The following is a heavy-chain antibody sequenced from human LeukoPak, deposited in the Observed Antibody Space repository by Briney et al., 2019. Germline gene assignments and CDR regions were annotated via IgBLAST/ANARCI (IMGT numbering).Heavy chain of an antibody. CDR2: IRYDGSNK. CDR3: ARDQYSYGPHDY. Sequence: GGSLRLSCAASGFTFSSYGMHWVRQAPGKGLEWVAFIRYDGSNKYYADSVKGRFTISRDNSKNTLYLQMNSLRAEDTAVYYCARDQYSYGPHDYWGQGTLVTVSS. CDR1: GFTFSSYG. J-gene: IGHJ4*02. D-gene: IGHD5-18*01. V-gene: IGHV3-30*02.